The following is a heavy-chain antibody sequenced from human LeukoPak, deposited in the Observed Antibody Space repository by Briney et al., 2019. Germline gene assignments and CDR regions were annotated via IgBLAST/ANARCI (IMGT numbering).Heavy chain of an antibody. CDR1: GFTFSDYF. D-gene: IGHD6-13*01. J-gene: IGHJ4*02. CDR3: ARSGIGATEIDY. V-gene: IGHV3-11*06. Sequence: GGSLRLSCAASGFTFSDYFMSWVRQAPGKGLEWLSYISGRGNYVDYAESLKGRITISRDNAKNSLYLQMNSLRAEDTAVYYCARSGIGATEIDYWGQGTLVTVSS. CDR2: ISGRGNYV.